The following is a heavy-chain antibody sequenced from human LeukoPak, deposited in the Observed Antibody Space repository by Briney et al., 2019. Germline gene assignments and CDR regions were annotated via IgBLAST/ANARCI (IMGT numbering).Heavy chain of an antibody. D-gene: IGHD3-10*01. V-gene: IGHV1-2*02. J-gene: IGHJ5*02. CDR3: ARYGSMVRGVIIGWLDP. CDR2: INPNSGGT. Sequence: ASVKVSCKASGYTFTGYYMHWVRQAPGQGLEWMGWINPNSGGTNYAQKFQGRVTMTRDTSISTAYMELSRLRSDDTAVYYCARYGSMVRGVIIGWLDPWGQGTLVTVSS. CDR1: GYTFTGYY.